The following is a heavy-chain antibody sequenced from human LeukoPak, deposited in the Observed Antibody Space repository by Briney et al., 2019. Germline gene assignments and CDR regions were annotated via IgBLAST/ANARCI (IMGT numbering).Heavy chain of an antibody. CDR1: GGTFSSYA. CDR3: ARDRSFGESPRDS. Sequence: ASVKVSCKASGGTFSSYAISWVRQAPGQGLEWMGGIIPIFGTANYAQKFQGRVTITTDESTTTVYMELSSLRSEDTAIYYCARDRSFGESPRDSWGQGTLVTVSS. D-gene: IGHD3-10*01. CDR2: IIPIFGTA. J-gene: IGHJ4*02. V-gene: IGHV1-69*05.